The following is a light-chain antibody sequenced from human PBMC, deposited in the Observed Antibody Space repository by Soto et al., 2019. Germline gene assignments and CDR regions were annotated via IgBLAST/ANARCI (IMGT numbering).Light chain of an antibody. CDR1: QSVDNN. CDR2: GSF. Sequence: EIVMTQSPATLSVSPGERATLSCRASQSVDNNVAWYQQKPGQAPRLLIVGSFARATGIPARFSGSGSGTDFTLTISSLEPEDFAVYYCQQRSNWPLTFGGGTKVDIK. J-gene: IGKJ4*01. CDR3: QQRSNWPLT. V-gene: IGKV3-15*01.